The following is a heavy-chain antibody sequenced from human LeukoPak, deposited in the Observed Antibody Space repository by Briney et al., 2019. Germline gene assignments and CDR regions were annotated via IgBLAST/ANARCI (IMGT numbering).Heavy chain of an antibody. D-gene: IGHD1-1*01. V-gene: IGHV1-3*01. CDR1: GYTLTSYA. CDR2: INAGNGNT. CDR3: ARENGGRRQYYFDY. J-gene: IGHJ4*02. Sequence: ASVKVSCKASGYTLTSYAMHWVRQAPGQRLEWMGWINAGNGNTKYSQKFQGRVTITRDTSASTAYMELSSLRSEDTAVYYCARENGGRRQYYFDYWGQGTLVTVSS.